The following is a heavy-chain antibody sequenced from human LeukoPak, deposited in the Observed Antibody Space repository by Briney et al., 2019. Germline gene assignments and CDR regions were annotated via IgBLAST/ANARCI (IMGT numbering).Heavy chain of an antibody. D-gene: IGHD5-12*01. Sequence: GGSLRPSCAASGFTFSSYWMSWVRQAPGKGLEWVANIKQDGSEKYYVDSVKGRFTISRDNAKNSLYLQMNSLRAENTAVYYCARESAYSGYDYWGQGTLVTVSS. CDR3: ARESAYSGYDY. CDR1: GFTFSSYW. CDR2: IKQDGSEK. V-gene: IGHV3-7*03. J-gene: IGHJ4*02.